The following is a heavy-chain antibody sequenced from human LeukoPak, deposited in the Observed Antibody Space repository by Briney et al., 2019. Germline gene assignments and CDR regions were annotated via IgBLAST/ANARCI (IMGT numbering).Heavy chain of an antibody. J-gene: IGHJ4*02. D-gene: IGHD3-10*01. CDR2: ISSSSSYI. Sequence: GGSLRLSCAASGFTFSSYSMNWVRQAPGKGLEWVSSISSSSSYIYYADSVKGRFTISRDNAKNSLYRQMNSLRAEDTAVYYCAGWFGEFDYWGQGTLVTVSS. CDR3: AGWFGEFDY. V-gene: IGHV3-21*01. CDR1: GFTFSSYS.